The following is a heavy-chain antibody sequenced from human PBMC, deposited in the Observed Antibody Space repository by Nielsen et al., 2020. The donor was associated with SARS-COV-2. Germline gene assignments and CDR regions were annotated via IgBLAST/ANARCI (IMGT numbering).Heavy chain of an antibody. V-gene: IGHV1-46*01. CDR3: ARAPSDFYGMDV. J-gene: IGHJ6*02. Sequence: ASVKVSCKASGYVFTSYWIHWVRQAHGQGLEWMGIIDPNYGTTTYAQRFQGRVTMTRDTSASTVYMELSRLRSEDTAVYYCARAPSDFYGMDVWGQGTTVTVSS. CDR2: IDPNYGTT. CDR1: GYVFTSYW.